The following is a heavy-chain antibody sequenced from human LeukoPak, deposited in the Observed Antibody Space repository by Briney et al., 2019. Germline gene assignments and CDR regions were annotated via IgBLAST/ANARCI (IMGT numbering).Heavy chain of an antibody. D-gene: IGHD7-27*01. Sequence: GGSLRLSCAASGFTFSSYSMNWVRQAPGKGLEWVSYISSSSSTIYYADSVKGRFTISRDNAKNSLYLQMNSLRAEDTAVYYCARVLRTGDLQTDVWGQGTTVTVSS. CDR1: GFTFSSYS. V-gene: IGHV3-48*04. CDR2: ISSSSSTI. J-gene: IGHJ6*02. CDR3: ARVLRTGDLQTDV.